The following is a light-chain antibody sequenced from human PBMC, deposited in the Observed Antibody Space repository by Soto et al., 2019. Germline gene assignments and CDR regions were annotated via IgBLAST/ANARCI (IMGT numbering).Light chain of an antibody. CDR1: QGIRND. CDR3: LHEHYYPLS. J-gene: IGKJ4*01. CDR2: DAS. V-gene: IGKV1-6*01. Sequence: AIQMTQSPSSLSASVGDRVTLTCRASQGIRNDLGWYQQKPGKAPKLLIYDASSLQSGVPSRVSGSGSGTDFPLTISAPQTEDCVTSYCLHEHYYPLSFGGGNKVDIK.